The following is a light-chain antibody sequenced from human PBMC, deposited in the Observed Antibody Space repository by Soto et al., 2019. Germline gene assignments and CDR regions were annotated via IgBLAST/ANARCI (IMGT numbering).Light chain of an antibody. CDR1: SSNIGSNT. J-gene: IGLJ3*02. CDR3: ATWDDSLSDPV. CDR2: RNN. V-gene: IGLV1-44*01. Sequence: QSVLAQPPSASGTPGQRVTISCSGGSSNIGSNTVNWYKHLPGTAPKLLIYRNNQRPSGVPDRFSGSKSGTSASLAISRLQSEDEADYYCATWDDSLSDPVFGGGTKLTVL.